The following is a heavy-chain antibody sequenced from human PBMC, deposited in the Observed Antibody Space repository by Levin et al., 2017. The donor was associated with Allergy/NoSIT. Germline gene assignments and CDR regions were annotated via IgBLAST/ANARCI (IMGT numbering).Heavy chain of an antibody. CDR1: GFTFSSYS. V-gene: IGHV3-21*01. Sequence: SCAASGFTFSSYSMNWVRQAPGKGLEWVSSISSSSSYIYYADSVKGRFTISRDNAKNSLYLQMNSLRAEDTAVYYCVGAPHHDAFDIWGQGTMVTVSS. CDR3: VGAPHHDAFDI. J-gene: IGHJ3*02. CDR2: ISSSSSYI.